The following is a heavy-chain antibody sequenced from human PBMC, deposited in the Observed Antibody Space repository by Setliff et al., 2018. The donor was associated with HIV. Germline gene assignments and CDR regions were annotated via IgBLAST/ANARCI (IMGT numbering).Heavy chain of an antibody. J-gene: IGHJ4*02. CDR2: IFPGDSDT. V-gene: IGHV5-51*01. Sequence: GESLKISCKGSGYYFTTFWIAWVRQMPGKGLEWMGFIFPGDSDTRYNPSFEGQVTISADKSISTAYLQWSSLKASDTAIYYCTRQGDFGQWGDYWGQGAQVTVSS. CDR1: GYYFTTFW. CDR3: TRQGDFGQWGDY. D-gene: IGHD4-17*01.